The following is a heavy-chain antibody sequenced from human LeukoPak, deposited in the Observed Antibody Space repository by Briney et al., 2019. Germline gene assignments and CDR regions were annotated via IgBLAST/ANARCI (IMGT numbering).Heavy chain of an antibody. CDR3: ARDLTAMAQDAFDI. CDR2: ISSSSSYI. D-gene: IGHD5-18*01. V-gene: IGHV3-21*01. CDR1: GFTFSSYS. Sequence: PGGSLRLSCAASGFTFSSYSMNWVRQAPGKGLEWVSSISSSSSYIYYADSVKGRFTISRDNAKNSLYLQMNSLRAEDTAVYYCARDLTAMAQDAFDIWGQGTMVTVSS. J-gene: IGHJ3*02.